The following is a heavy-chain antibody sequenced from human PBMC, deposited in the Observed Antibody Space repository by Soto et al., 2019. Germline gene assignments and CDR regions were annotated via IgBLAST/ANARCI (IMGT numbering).Heavy chain of an antibody. V-gene: IGHV4-34*01. CDR1: GGSFSGYY. CDR2: INHSGST. J-gene: IGHJ5*02. CDR3: ARGVVVVAATHWFDP. Sequence: QVQLQQWGAGLLKPSETLSLTCAVYGGSFSGYYWSWIRQPPGKGLEWIGEINHSGSTNYNPSLKSRVTISVDTSKKQFSLKLSSVTAADTAVYYCARGVVVVAATHWFDPWGQGTLVTVSS. D-gene: IGHD2-15*01.